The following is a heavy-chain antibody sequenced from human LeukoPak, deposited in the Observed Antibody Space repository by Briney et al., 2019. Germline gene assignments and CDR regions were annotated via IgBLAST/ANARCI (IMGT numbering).Heavy chain of an antibody. V-gene: IGHV1-18*01. Sequence: GASVTVSCKASGYTFTSYGISWVRQAPGQGLEGMGWISAYNGNTNYAQKLQGRVTMTTDTSTSTAYMELRSLRSDDTAVYYCARDLPNNSRTVAFDIWGQGTMVTVSS. CDR2: ISAYNGNT. J-gene: IGHJ3*02. D-gene: IGHD6-13*01. CDR1: GYTFTSYG. CDR3: ARDLPNNSRTVAFDI.